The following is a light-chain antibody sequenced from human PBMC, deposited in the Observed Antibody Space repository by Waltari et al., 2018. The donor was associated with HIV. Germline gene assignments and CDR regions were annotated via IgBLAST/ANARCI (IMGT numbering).Light chain of an antibody. V-gene: IGLV2-23*02. CDR3: CSYAGSSTLGV. CDR2: DVS. Sequence: QSALTQPASVSGSPGQSITISCTGTSSDVGGYNYVPWYQQHPGKAPKLMIYDVSKRPSGVSNRFSGSKSCNTASLTISGLQAEDEADYYCCSYAGSSTLGVFGGGTKLTVL. CDR1: SSDVGGYNY. J-gene: IGLJ2*01.